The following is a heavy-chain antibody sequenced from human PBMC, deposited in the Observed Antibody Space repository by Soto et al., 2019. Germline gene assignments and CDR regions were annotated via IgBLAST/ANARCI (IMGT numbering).Heavy chain of an antibody. CDR3: ARENIAVAGRSFDI. J-gene: IGHJ3*02. Sequence: QVQLVESGGGVVQPGRSLRLSCAASGLTFSSYGMNWVRQAPGKGLEWVAVIWYDGSNKYYADSVKGRFTISRDNSKNTLYLQMNSLRAEDTAVYYCARENIAVAGRSFDIWGQGTMVTVSS. D-gene: IGHD6-19*01. CDR1: GLTFSSYG. CDR2: IWYDGSNK. V-gene: IGHV3-33*01.